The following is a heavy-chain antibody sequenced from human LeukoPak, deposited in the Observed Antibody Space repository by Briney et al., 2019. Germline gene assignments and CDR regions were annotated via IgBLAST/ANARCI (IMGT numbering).Heavy chain of an antibody. CDR3: ARDQSEDFINWFDP. D-gene: IGHD2/OR15-2a*01. J-gene: IGHJ5*02. CDR1: GYTFTGYY. V-gene: IGHV1-2*02. CDR2: INPNTGGT. Sequence: ASVMVPCKASGYTFTGYYIHWVRQAPGQGLEWMGWINPNTGGTNYAQNFQGRVTMTRDTSISTAYMELSSLTSDDTAVYYCARDQSEDFINWFDPWGQGTLVTVSS.